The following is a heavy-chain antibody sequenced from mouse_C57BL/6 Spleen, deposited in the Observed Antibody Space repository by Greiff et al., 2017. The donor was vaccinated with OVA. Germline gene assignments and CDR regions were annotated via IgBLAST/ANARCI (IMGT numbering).Heavy chain of an antibody. CDR3: ARLYYGSSYGYFDV. J-gene: IGHJ1*03. CDR1: GFTFSDYG. CDR2: ISSGSSTI. V-gene: IGHV5-17*01. D-gene: IGHD1-1*01. Sequence: EVNLVESGGGLVKPGGSLKLSCAASGFTFSDYGMHWVRQAPEKGLEWVAYISSGSSTIYYADTVKGRFTISRDNAKNTLFLQMTSLRSEDTAMYYCARLYYGSSYGYFDVWGTGTTVTVSS.